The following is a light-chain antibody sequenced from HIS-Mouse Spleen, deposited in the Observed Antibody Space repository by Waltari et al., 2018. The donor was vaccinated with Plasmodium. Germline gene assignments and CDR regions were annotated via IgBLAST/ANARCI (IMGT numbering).Light chain of an antibody. Sequence: EIVMTQSPATLSVSPGERATLSCRASQSVRSNLAWYQQKPGQAPRLLIYGASTKATGIPARFSGSGSGTEVTLTISSLQSEDCAVYYCQQYNNWSFTFGPGTKVDIK. CDR3: QQYNNWSFT. CDR1: QSVRSN. J-gene: IGKJ3*01. CDR2: GAS. V-gene: IGKV3-15*01.